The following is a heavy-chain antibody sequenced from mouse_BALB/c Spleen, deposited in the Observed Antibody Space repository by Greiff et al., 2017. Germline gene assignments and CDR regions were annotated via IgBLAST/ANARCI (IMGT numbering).Heavy chain of an antibody. J-gene: IGHJ2*01. V-gene: IGHV5-12-1*01. CDR3: ARHGTVVDY. CDR1: GFAFSSYD. D-gene: IGHD1-1*01. CDR2: ISSGGGST. Sequence: EVKLVESGGGLVKPGGSLKLSCAASGFAFSSYDMSWVRQTPEKRLEWVAYISSGGGSTYYPDTVKGRFTISRDNAKNTLYLQMSSLKSEDTAMYYCARHGTVVDYWGQGTTLTVSS.